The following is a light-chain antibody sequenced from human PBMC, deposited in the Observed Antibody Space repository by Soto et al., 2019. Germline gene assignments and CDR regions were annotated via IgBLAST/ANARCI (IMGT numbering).Light chain of an antibody. J-gene: IGLJ1*01. CDR3: CLFAVTFYV. CDR2: DVS. Sequence: QSALTQPRPVSGSPGQSVTISCTGTSSDVGTYDFVSWYQQHPGKAPRLMIFDVSERPSGVPDRFSGSKSGHTASLTISGLQAEDEADYYCCLFAVTFYVFGTGTKVTVL. V-gene: IGLV2-11*01. CDR1: SSDVGTYDF.